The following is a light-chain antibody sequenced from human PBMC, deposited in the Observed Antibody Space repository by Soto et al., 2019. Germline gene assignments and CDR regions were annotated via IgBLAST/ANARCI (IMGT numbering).Light chain of an antibody. CDR2: DAS. Sequence: AIQLTQSPSSLSASVGDRVTITCRASQGISSALAWYQQKPGKAPKLLIYDASSLESGVPSRFSGSGSGTDFTLTIISLQPEDFATYYCQQFNSYPTFGPGTKVDIK. CDR1: QGISSA. J-gene: IGKJ3*01. V-gene: IGKV1-13*02. CDR3: QQFNSYPT.